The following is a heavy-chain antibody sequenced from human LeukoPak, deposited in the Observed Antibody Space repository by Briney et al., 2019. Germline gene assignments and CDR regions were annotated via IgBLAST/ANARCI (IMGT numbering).Heavy chain of an antibody. Sequence: GASVKVSCKASGGTFSSYAISWVRQAPGQGLEWMGGIIPIFGTANYAQKSQGRVTITTDESTSTAYMELSSLRSEDTAVYYCARGFLGNGYNIYYFDYWGQGTLVTVSS. CDR1: GGTFSSYA. D-gene: IGHD5-24*01. CDR2: IIPIFGTA. CDR3: ARGFLGNGYNIYYFDY. V-gene: IGHV1-69*05. J-gene: IGHJ4*02.